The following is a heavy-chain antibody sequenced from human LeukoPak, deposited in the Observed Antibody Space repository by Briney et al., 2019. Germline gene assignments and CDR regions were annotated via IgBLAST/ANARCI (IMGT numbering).Heavy chain of an antibody. Sequence: GGSLRLSCAASEFTFSNYGMHWVRQAPGKGLEWVAFIRYDGTNKYYADSVKGRFTISRDDSKNTLYLKMNSLRGEDTAVYYCARRSSSGWYPDYYYYYMDVWGKGTTVTISS. D-gene: IGHD6-19*01. CDR3: ARRSSSGWYPDYYYYYMDV. J-gene: IGHJ6*03. CDR1: EFTFSNYG. CDR2: IRYDGTNK. V-gene: IGHV3-30*02.